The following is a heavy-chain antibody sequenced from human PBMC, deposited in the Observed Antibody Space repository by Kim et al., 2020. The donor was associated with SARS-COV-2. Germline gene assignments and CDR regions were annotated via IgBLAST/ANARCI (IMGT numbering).Heavy chain of an antibody. D-gene: IGHD4-17*01. V-gene: IGHV3-23*01. CDR2: ISGSGGST. CDR3: AKGDGDYVGLYYYYYGMDV. Sequence: GGSLRLSCAASGFTFSSYAMSWVRQAPGKGLEWVSAISGSGGSTYYADSVKGRFTISRDNSKNTLYLQMNSLRAEDTAVYYCAKGDGDYVGLYYYYYGMDVWGQGTTGTVSS. CDR1: GFTFSSYA. J-gene: IGHJ6*02.